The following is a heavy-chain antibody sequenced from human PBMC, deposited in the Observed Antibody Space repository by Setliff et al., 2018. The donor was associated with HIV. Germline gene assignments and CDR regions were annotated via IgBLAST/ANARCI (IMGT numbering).Heavy chain of an antibody. J-gene: IGHJ4*02. CDR3: ASLPPLYDSSGYYFDY. V-gene: IGHV4-39*01. D-gene: IGHD3-22*01. CDR1: GDSISSSSYY. Sequence: SETLSLTCSVSGDSISSSSYYWGWIRQPPGKGLEWIGSIYYSGSTYYNPSLNSRVTKSVDASKNQFSLKLSSVTAADTAVYYCASLPPLYDSSGYYFDYWGQGTLVTSPQ. CDR2: IYYSGST.